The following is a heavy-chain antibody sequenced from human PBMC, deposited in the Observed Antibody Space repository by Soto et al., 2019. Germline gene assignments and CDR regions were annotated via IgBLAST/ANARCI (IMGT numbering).Heavy chain of an antibody. CDR1: GGSISSYY. D-gene: IGHD3-3*01. Sequence: SETLSLTCTVSGGSISSYYWSWIRQPAGKGLEWIGRIYTSGSTNYNPSLKSRVTMSVDTSKNQFSLKLSSVTAADTAVYYCARDYTVFGVVLSHVFDYWGQGTLVTVSS. V-gene: IGHV4-4*07. CDR3: ARDYTVFGVVLSHVFDY. J-gene: IGHJ4*02. CDR2: IYTSGST.